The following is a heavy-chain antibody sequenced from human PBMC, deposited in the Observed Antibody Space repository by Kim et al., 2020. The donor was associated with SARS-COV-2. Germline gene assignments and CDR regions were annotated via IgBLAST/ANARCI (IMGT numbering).Heavy chain of an antibody. CDR2: IYYSGST. Sequence: SETLSLTCTVSGGSISSSSYYWGWIRQPPGKGLEWIGSIYYSGSTYYNPSLKSRVTISVDTSKNQFSLKLSSVTAADTAVYYCARHSGSYYYYYYGMDVWGQGTTVTVSS. V-gene: IGHV4-39*01. D-gene: IGHD1-26*01. CDR3: ARHSGSYYYYYYGMDV. CDR1: GGSISSSSYY. J-gene: IGHJ6*02.